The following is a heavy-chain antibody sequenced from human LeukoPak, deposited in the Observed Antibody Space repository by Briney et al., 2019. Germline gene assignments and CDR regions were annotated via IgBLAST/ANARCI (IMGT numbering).Heavy chain of an antibody. CDR1: GGSITSWY. Sequence: SETLSLTCTVSGGSITSWYWSWIRQTPGKGLEWIGYIHYSGSTNYNPSLKSRVTISVDTSKNQFSLKLSSVTAADTALNYCARGYDFWSGRSPDAFDIWGQGTMVTVSS. D-gene: IGHD3-3*01. CDR2: IHYSGST. CDR3: ARGYDFWSGRSPDAFDI. J-gene: IGHJ3*02. V-gene: IGHV4-59*01.